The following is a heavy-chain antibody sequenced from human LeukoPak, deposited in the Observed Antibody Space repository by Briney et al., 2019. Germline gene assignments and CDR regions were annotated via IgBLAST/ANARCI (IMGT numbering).Heavy chain of an antibody. V-gene: IGHV3-72*01. D-gene: IGHD3-22*01. J-gene: IGHJ4*02. Sequence: GGSLRLSCAASGFTFSDHYMDWVRQAPGGGLEWVGRSRNKPNDYTTEYAASAKGRFTISRDDSKNSVYLQMNSLKAEDTAVYYCARSDSSGYLSDYWGQGTLVTVSS. CDR2: SRNKPNDYTT. CDR1: GFTFSDHY. CDR3: ARSDSSGYLSDY.